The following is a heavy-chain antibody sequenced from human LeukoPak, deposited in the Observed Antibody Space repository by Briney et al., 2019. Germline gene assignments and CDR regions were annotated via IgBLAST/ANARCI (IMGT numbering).Heavy chain of an antibody. D-gene: IGHD2-2*01. CDR1: GGSFSSYA. CDR3: ARDRGYCSSTSCSVWDY. Sequence: SVKVSCKASGGSFSSYAVSWVRQAPGQGLEWMGGIIPIFGTANYAQKFQGRVTSTADESTSTAHMELSNLRSDDSAVYYCARDRGYCSSTSCSVWDYWGQGTLVTVCS. CDR2: IIPIFGTA. J-gene: IGHJ4*02. V-gene: IGHV1-69*13.